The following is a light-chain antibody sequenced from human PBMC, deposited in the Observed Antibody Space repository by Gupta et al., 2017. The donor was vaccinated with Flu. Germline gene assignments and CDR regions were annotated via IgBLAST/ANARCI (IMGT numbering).Light chain of an antibody. CDR3: SADTSTSTFV. CDR2: DVY. V-gene: IGLV2-14*03. Sequence: QSALTQPASVSGSPGQSITISCTGTSSDIGSYNSVSWYQHHPGKAPKLMIYDVYDRPAGVASRFSGSKSGNTASLTISVRTEEDEADYYGSADTSTSTFVFGTGTKGNVL. J-gene: IGLJ1*01. CDR1: SSDIGSYNS.